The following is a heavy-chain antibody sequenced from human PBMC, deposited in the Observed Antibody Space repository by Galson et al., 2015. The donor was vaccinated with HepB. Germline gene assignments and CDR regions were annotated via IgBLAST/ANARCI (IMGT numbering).Heavy chain of an antibody. CDR1: GFTFSSYS. J-gene: IGHJ4*02. Sequence: SLRLSCAASGFTFSSYSMNWVRQAPGKGLEWVSSISSSSGYIYYADSVKGRFTISRDNAKNSLYLQMNSLRAEDTAVYYCARGWFGELLSTLDYWGQGTLVTVSS. V-gene: IGHV3-21*01. D-gene: IGHD3-10*01. CDR2: ISSSSGYI. CDR3: ARGWFGELLSTLDY.